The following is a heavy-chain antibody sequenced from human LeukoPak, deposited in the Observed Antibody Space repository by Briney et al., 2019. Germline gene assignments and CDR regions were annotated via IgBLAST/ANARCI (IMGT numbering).Heavy chain of an antibody. CDR2: IYSGGST. D-gene: IGHD3-16*01. J-gene: IGHJ4*02. CDR1: GFTSSSNY. CDR3: ARTFLGDYFDN. V-gene: IGHV3-66*02. Sequence: GGSLRLSCAASGFTSSSNYMSWVRQAPGKGLEWVSVIYSGGSTYYADSVKGRFTISRDNSKNTLYLQMNSLRAEDTAVYYFARTFLGDYFDNRGQETLVTVSS.